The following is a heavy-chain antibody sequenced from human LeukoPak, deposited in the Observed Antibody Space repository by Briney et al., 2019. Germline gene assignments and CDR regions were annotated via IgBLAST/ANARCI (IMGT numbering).Heavy chain of an antibody. J-gene: IGHJ4*02. D-gene: IGHD3-3*01. CDR3: AKDPLPYYDFWSGYSQVGYFDY. V-gene: IGHV3-23*01. Sequence: GGSVRLSCGASGFTFSSYAMSWVLQAPGKGLEWVSAISGSGGSTYYADSVKGRFTISRDNSKNTLYLQMNSLRAEDTAVYYCAKDPLPYYDFWSGYSQVGYFDYWGQGTLVTVSS. CDR2: ISGSGGST. CDR1: GFTFSSYA.